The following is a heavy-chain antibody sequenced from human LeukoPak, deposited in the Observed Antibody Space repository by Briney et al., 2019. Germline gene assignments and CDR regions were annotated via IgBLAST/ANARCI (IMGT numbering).Heavy chain of an antibody. CDR1: GGSFSDYY. Sequence: PSETLSLTCAVYGGSFSDYYWSWIRQPPGKGLEWIGEINHIGTTNYNPSLKSRVTISVDTSKNHFSLKLTSVTAADTAVYYCAANSADHNTLGSSYKVWGQGTLVTVSS. D-gene: IGHD3-10*01. J-gene: IGHJ1*01. CDR2: INHIGTT. CDR3: AANSADHNTLGSSYKV. V-gene: IGHV4-34*01.